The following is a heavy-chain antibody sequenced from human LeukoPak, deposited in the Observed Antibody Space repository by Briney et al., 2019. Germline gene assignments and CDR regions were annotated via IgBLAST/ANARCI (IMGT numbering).Heavy chain of an antibody. CDR2: IYYSGST. J-gene: IGHJ5*02. Sequence: SETLSLTCTVSGGSISSYYWSWIRQPPGKGLEWIGYIYYSGSTNYNPSLKSRVTISVDTSKNQFSLKLSSVTAADTAVYYCARGAYYDSSGYYYDWFDPWGQGTLVTASS. V-gene: IGHV4-59*01. D-gene: IGHD3-22*01. CDR3: ARGAYYDSSGYYYDWFDP. CDR1: GGSISSYY.